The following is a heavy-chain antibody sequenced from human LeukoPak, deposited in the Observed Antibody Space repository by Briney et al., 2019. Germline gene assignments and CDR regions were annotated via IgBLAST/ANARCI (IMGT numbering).Heavy chain of an antibody. CDR2: IYPGDSDT. V-gene: IGHV5-51*01. Sequence: GESLKIFCKGSGYSFTSYWIGWGRQMPGKGLEWMGIIYPGDSDTRYSPSFQGQVTISADKSISTAYLQWSSLKASDTAMYYCAREYSSSSGAFDIWGQGTMVTVSS. CDR1: GYSFTSYW. D-gene: IGHD6-6*01. CDR3: AREYSSSSGAFDI. J-gene: IGHJ3*02.